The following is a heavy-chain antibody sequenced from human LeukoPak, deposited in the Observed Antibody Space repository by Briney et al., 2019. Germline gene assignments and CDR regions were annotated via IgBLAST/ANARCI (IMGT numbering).Heavy chain of an antibody. CDR3: AREKECRSKCLDM. CDR2: IWSGGTTK. J-gene: IGHJ3*02. D-gene: IGHD2-2*01. CDR1: GFTFSSAP. V-gene: IGHV3-33*08. Sequence: PGGSVTLSRAASGFTFSSAPMSWVRQAPGKGREWVAGIWSGGTTKYHAHSAKDRLTISSANSKNTLYVQMDSLSAADTGSYYCAREKECRSKCLDMSGEGAKVTVSS.